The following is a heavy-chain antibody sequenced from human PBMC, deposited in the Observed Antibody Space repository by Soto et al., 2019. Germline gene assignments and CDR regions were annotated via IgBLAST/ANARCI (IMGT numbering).Heavy chain of an antibody. Sequence: EVQLVESGGGLVKPGGSLRLSCAGSGFIFSTSTMNWVRQAPGQGLEWISSIGRTGVDMYYADSVKGRFIISRDNAQSSLYLQMNTLRAEDTAVYYCVYGDHRGYWGQGTLVTVSS. CDR3: VYGDHRGY. V-gene: IGHV3-21*01. D-gene: IGHD4-17*01. J-gene: IGHJ4*02. CDR2: IGRTGVDM. CDR1: GFIFSTST.